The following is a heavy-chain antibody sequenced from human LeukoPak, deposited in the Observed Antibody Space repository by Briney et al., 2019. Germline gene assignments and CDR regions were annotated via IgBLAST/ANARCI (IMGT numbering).Heavy chain of an antibody. CDR3: ARPPSIAVAGTGYYFDY. J-gene: IGHJ4*02. V-gene: IGHV3-48*01. CDR2: ISSSSSTI. Sequence: GGSLRLSCAASGFPFSSYSMNWVRQAPGKGLEWVSYISSSSSTIYYADSVKGRFTISRDNAKNSLYLQMNSLRAEDTAVYYCARPPSIAVAGTGYYFDYWGQGTLVTVSS. D-gene: IGHD6-19*01. CDR1: GFPFSSYS.